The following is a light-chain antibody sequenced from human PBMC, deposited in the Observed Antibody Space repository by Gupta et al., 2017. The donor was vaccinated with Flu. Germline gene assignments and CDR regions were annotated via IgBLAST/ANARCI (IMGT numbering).Light chain of an antibody. Sequence: QSALTQPASVSGSPGQSITISCTGTSSAVGRSDSVPWYQQHPDKSPKLIIFDVTNRPSGVSSRFSGSKSGNTASLTISGLQAEDETDYYCSSYTSTSTFYVFGTGTRVTV. J-gene: IGLJ1*01. CDR3: SSYTSTSTFYV. V-gene: IGLV2-14*03. CDR1: SSAVGRSDS. CDR2: DVT.